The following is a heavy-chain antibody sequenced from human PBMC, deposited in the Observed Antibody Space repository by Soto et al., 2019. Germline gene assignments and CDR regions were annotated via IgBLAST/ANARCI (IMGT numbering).Heavy chain of an antibody. Sequence: SETLSLTCTVSGGSISSYYWSWIRQPPGKGLEWIGYIYYSGSTNYNPSLKSRVTISVDTSKNQFSLKLSSVTAADTALYYCARLYYYDSSGYPHFDYWGQGTLVTVSS. V-gene: IGHV4-59*01. CDR3: ARLYYYDSSGYPHFDY. CDR1: GGSISSYY. D-gene: IGHD3-22*01. CDR2: IYYSGST. J-gene: IGHJ4*02.